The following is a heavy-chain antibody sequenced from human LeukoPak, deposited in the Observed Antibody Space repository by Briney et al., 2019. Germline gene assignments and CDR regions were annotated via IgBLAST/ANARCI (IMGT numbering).Heavy chain of an antibody. J-gene: IGHJ4*02. V-gene: IGHV4-30-2*01. D-gene: IGHD3-10*01. CDR1: GGSISSGGYS. CDR2: IYHSGST. CDR3: ARGGSGSYLDY. Sequence: SQTLSLTCAVSGGSISSGGYSWSWIRQPPGKGLEWIGYIYHSGSTYYNPSLKRRVTISVDRSKNQFSLKLSSVTAADTAVYYCARGGSGSYLDYWGQGTLVTVSS.